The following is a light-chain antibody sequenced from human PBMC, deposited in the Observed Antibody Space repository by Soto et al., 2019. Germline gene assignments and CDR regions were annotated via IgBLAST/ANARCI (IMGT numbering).Light chain of an antibody. V-gene: IGLV1-36*01. J-gene: IGLJ2*01. CDR1: SSNIGNNA. Sequence: QSVLTQPPSVSEAPRQRVTISCSGSSSNIGNNAVNWYQQLPGKAPKLLIYYDDLLPSGVSDRFSGSKSGTSASLAISGLQPEDEADYYCAAWDDSLNGLVFGGGTKGTVL. CDR3: AAWDDSLNGLV. CDR2: YDD.